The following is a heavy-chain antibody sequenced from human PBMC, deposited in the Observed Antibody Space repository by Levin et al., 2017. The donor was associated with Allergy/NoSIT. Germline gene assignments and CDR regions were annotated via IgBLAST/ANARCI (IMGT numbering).Heavy chain of an antibody. Sequence: PGGSLRLSCAASGFTVSNSYMSWVRQAPGKGLEWVSVIFRDGSTYYADSVKGRFTISRDNFKNTLFLQMHSLRAEDTAVSFCARDNEEFTMGKWGPGTLVSVSS. D-gene: IGHD2-2*01. J-gene: IGHJ4*02. V-gene: IGHV3-53*01. CDR2: IFRDGST. CDR3: ARDNEEFTMGK. CDR1: GFTVSNSY.